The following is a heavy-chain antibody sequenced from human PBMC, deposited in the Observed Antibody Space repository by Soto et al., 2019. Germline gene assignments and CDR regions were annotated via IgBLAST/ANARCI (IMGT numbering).Heavy chain of an antibody. CDR2: IKQDGSEK. J-gene: IGHJ4*02. D-gene: IGHD1-1*01. V-gene: IGHV3-7*03. CDR1: GFTFSRYW. Sequence: PGGSLRLSCAASGFTFSRYWMSWVRQAPGKGLEWVANIKQDGSEKYYVDSVKGRFTISRDNAKNSLYLQMNSLRAEDTAVYYCATSEMATTPHWGQGTLVTVSS. CDR3: ATSEMATTPH.